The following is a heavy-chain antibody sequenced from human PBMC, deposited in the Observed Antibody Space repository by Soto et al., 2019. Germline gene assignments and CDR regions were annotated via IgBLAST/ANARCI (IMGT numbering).Heavy chain of an antibody. J-gene: IGHJ5*02. V-gene: IGHV4-59*01. CDR1: GGSISSYY. CDR2: IYYSGST. D-gene: IGHD3-3*01. Sequence: QVQLQESGPGLVKPSETLSLTCTVSGGSISSYYWSWIRQPPGKGLEWIGYIYYSGSTNYNPSLKSRVTISVDTSKNQFSLKLSFVTAADTAVYYCARGVGKFLEWSINWFDPWGQGTLVTVSS. CDR3: ARGVGKFLEWSINWFDP.